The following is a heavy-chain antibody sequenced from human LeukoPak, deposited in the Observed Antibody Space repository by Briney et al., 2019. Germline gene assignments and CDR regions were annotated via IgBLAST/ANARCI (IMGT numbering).Heavy chain of an antibody. D-gene: IGHD1-1*01. CDR2: IYPGHSDT. Sequence: GESLKISCKVSGYILTNNWIGWVRQVPGKGLEWMGLIYPGHSDTKYSPSFQGQVTISADKSISTAYLQWSSLKASDTAIYYCARHETGPYFDYWGQGTLVTVSS. V-gene: IGHV5-51*01. CDR3: ARHETGPYFDY. J-gene: IGHJ4*02. CDR1: GYILTNNW.